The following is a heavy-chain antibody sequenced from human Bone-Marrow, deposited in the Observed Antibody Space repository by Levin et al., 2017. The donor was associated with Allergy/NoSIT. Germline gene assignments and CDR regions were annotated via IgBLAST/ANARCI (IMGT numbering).Heavy chain of an antibody. V-gene: IGHV4-39*01. CDR3: ASSDAEGFDY. CDR1: GGSISSSSYY. Sequence: PSETLSLTCTVSGGSISSSSYYWGWIRQPPGKGLEWIGSIYYSGSTYYNPSLKSRVTISVDTSKNQFSLKLSSVTAADTAVYYCASSDAEGFDYWGQGTLVTVSS. D-gene: IGHD2-2*01. J-gene: IGHJ4*02. CDR2: IYYSGST.